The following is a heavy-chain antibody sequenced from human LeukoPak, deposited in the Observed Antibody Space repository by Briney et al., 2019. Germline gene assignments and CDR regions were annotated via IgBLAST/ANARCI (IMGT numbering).Heavy chain of an antibody. J-gene: IGHJ4*02. CDR2: IYAGGAT. CDR3: ARSGGTAVRFDY. CDR1: GFTVSSNF. D-gene: IGHD2-21*02. V-gene: IGHV3-53*01. Sequence: GGSLRLSCAASGFTVSSNFMSWVPQAPGKGLEWVSIIYAGGATYYADSVKGRFTISRDDSKNTLYLQMNSLRAEDTAVYCCARSGGTAVRFDYWGQGTLVTVSS.